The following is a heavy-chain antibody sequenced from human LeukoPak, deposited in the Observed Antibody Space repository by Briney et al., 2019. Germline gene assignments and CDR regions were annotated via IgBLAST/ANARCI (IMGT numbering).Heavy chain of an antibody. CDR1: GGSISSSSYY. Sequence: ASETLSLTCTVSGGSISSSSYYWGWIRQPPGKGLEWIGSIYYSGSTYYNPSLKSRVTISVDTSKNQFSLKLSSVTAADTAVYYCAHQRNYYDSSGYYHFDYWGQGTLVTVSS. J-gene: IGHJ4*02. D-gene: IGHD3-22*01. V-gene: IGHV4-39*01. CDR3: AHQRNYYDSSGYYHFDY. CDR2: IYYSGST.